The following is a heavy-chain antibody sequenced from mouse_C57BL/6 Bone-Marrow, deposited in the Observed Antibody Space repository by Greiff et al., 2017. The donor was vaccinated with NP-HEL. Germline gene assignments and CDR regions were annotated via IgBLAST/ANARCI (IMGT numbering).Heavy chain of an antibody. V-gene: IGHV5-9*01. J-gene: IGHJ1*03. CDR3: ARYPIYYYGSSYGWYFDV. CDR1: GFTFSSYT. Sequence: EVKLMESGGGLVKPGGSLKLSCAASGFTFSSYTMSWVRQTPEKRLEWVATISGGGGNTYYPDSVKGRFTISRDNAKNTLYLQMSSLRSEDTALYYCARYPIYYYGSSYGWYFDVWGTGTTVTVSS. CDR2: ISGGGGNT. D-gene: IGHD1-1*01.